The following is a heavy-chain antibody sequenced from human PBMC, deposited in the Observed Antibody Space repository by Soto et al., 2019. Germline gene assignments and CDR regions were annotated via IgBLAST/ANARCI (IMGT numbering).Heavy chain of an antibody. V-gene: IGHV1-8*01. J-gene: IGHJ3*02. D-gene: IGHD4-4*01. CDR2: MNPNSGNT. Sequence: ASVKVSCKASGYTFPSSDINWVRQATGQGLEWMGWMNPNSGNTGYAQKFQGRVTMTRNTSISTAYMELSSLRSEDTAVYYCATAYSGSFNDAFDIWGQGTMVTVS. CDR1: GYTFPSSD. CDR3: ATAYSGSFNDAFDI.